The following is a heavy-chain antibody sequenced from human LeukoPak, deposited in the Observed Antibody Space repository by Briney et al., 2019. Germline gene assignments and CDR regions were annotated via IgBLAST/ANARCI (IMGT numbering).Heavy chain of an antibody. J-gene: IGHJ4*02. CDR3: ARVGDVWSGKFDY. V-gene: IGHV1-18*01. Sequence: SXXVSCKASGGTFNRYTISWVRQAPGQGLEWMGWISAYNGNTNYAQKLQGRVTMTTDTSTSTAYMELRSLRSDDTAVYYCARVGDVWSGKFDYWGQGTLVTVSS. D-gene: IGHD3-3*01. CDR2: ISAYNGNT. CDR1: GGTFNRYT.